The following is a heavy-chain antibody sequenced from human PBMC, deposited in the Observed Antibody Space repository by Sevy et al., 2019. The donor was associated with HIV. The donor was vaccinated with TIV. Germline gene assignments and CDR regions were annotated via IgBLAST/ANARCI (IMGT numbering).Heavy chain of an antibody. CDR3: AREGVSSRALVY. V-gene: IGHV3-74*01. J-gene: IGHJ4*02. CDR1: GFTFSSYW. CDR2: INSDGSST. D-gene: IGHD6-13*01. Sequence: GGSLRLSCAASGFTFSSYWMHWVRQAPGKGLVWVSRINSDGSSTSYADSVKGRFTISRDNAKNTLYLQMNSLRAEDTAVYYCAREGVSSRALVYWGQGTLVTVSS.